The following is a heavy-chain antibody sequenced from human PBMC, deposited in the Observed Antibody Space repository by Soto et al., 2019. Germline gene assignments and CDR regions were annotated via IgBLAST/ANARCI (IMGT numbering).Heavy chain of an antibody. CDR3: ARGLSRSFDY. J-gene: IGHJ4*02. Sequence: LSLTCTVSGGSISSYYWSWIRQPAGKELEWIGRIYTSGSTSYNPSLKSRVTMSVDTSKSQFSLRLSSVTAADTAVYYCARGLSRSFDYWGPGSLVTVSS. CDR2: IYTSGST. V-gene: IGHV4-4*07. CDR1: GGSISSYY. D-gene: IGHD3-10*01.